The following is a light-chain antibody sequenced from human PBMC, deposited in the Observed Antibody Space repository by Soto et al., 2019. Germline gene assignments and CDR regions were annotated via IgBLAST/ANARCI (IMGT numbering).Light chain of an antibody. CDR1: QGISSY. V-gene: IGKV1-9*01. CDR3: QQLYSYPYT. J-gene: IGKJ2*01. Sequence: DIQLTQSPSFLSSSVGDRVTITCRASQGISSYLAWYQQKPRKAPKLLIYAASTLQSGVPSRFSGSRSGTEFTLTISSLQPEDFATYYCQQLYSYPYTFGQGTQLESK. CDR2: AAS.